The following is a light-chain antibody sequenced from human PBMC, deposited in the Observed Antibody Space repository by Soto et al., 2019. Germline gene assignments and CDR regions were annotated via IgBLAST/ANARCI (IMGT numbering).Light chain of an antibody. V-gene: IGKV1-5*02. CDR2: DAS. CDR1: QSVSTR. J-gene: IGKJ4*01. Sequence: DIPMTQSPSSLSASVVYIFTIILRSSQSVSTRLAWYQQKPGKAPKVLIYDASSWAGGVPSRFSGSASGTEFTLTISSLQPDDFATYYCQQYDNYPLTFGGGTKVDIK. CDR3: QQYDNYPLT.